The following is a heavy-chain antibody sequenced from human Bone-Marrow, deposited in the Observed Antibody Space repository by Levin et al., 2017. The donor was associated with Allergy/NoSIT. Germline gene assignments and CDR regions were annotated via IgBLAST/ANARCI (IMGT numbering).Heavy chain of an antibody. Sequence: GGSLRLSCGASGFTVSSDYMSWVRQSPGKGLEWVSLIYSGGSTYYADSVRGRFAISRDDSKNTVDLQMNSLRVEDTGTYFCARGKEDQSVYGSGSYYLDLWGQGTQVVVSS. V-gene: IGHV3-53*01. CDR1: GFTVSSDY. J-gene: IGHJ4*02. CDR2: IYSGGST. D-gene: IGHD3-3*01. CDR3: ARGKEDQSVYGSGSYYLDL.